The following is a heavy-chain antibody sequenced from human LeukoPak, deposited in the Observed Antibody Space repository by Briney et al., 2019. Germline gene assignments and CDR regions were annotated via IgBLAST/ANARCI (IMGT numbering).Heavy chain of an antibody. CDR2: INHSGGT. CDR3: ARGTGYSYGLYYFDY. D-gene: IGHD5-18*01. Sequence: PSETLSLTCAVYGGSFSGYYWSWIRQPPGKGLEWIGEINHSGGTNYNPSLKSRVTISVDTSKNQFSLKLSSVTAADTAVYYCARGTGYSYGLYYFDYWGQGTLVTVSS. J-gene: IGHJ4*02. CDR1: GGSFSGYY. V-gene: IGHV4-34*01.